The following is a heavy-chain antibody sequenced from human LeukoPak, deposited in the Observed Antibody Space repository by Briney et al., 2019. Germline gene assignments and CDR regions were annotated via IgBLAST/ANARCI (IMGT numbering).Heavy chain of an antibody. Sequence: GGSLRLSCAAYGFTFSDYYMSWIRQAPGKGLEWVSYISSSGSTIYYADSVKGRFTISRDNAKNSLYLQMNSLRAEDTAVYYCARLGGSSHYYYYMDVWGKGTTVTVSS. J-gene: IGHJ6*03. CDR3: ARLGGSSHYYYYMDV. CDR1: GFTFSDYY. V-gene: IGHV3-11*01. CDR2: ISSSGSTI. D-gene: IGHD1-26*01.